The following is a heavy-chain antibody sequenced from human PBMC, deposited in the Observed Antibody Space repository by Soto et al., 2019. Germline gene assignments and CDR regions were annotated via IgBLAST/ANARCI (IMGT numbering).Heavy chain of an antibody. CDR2: IWYDGSNK. CDR1: GFTFSSYG. D-gene: IGHD3-3*02. V-gene: IGHV3-33*01. Sequence: GGSLRLSCAASGFTFSSYGMHWVRQAPGKGLEWVAVIWYDGSNKYYADSVKGRFTISRDNSKNTLYLQMNSLRAEDTAVYYCARDHCAICISPDYGMDVWGQGTTVTVSS. CDR3: ARDHCAICISPDYGMDV. J-gene: IGHJ6*02.